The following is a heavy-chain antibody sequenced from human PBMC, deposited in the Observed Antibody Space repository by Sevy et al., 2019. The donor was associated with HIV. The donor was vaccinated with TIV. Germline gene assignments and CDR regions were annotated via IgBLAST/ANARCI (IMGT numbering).Heavy chain of an antibody. J-gene: IGHJ4*02. CDR2: INHSGST. Sequence: ASETLSLTCAVYRGSFTGYYWSWIRQPPGKGLEWIGGINHSGSTTYNPSLKSRVTISVDTSKNQFSLRLTSVTAADTAVYYCARGVGNSYGYDPDYWGQGTLVTVSS. D-gene: IGHD5-18*01. V-gene: IGHV4-34*01. CDR3: ARGVGNSYGYDPDY. CDR1: RGSFTGYY.